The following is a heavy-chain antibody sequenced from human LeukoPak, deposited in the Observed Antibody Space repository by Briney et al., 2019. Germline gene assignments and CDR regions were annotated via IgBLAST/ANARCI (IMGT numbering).Heavy chain of an antibody. Sequence: RTSETLSLTCTVSGGSISSGGYYWSWIRQPPGKGLEWIGYIYHSGSTYYNPSLKSRVTISVDRSKNQFSLKLSSVTAADTAVYYCARDQLGYDILTGYSEGGAAFDIWGQGTMVTVSS. CDR3: ARDQLGYDILTGYSEGGAAFDI. CDR2: IYHSGST. J-gene: IGHJ3*02. V-gene: IGHV4-30-2*01. D-gene: IGHD3-9*01. CDR1: GGSISSGGYY.